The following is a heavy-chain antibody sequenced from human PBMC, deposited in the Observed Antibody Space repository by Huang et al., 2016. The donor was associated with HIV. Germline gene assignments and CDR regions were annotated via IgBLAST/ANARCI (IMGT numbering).Heavy chain of an antibody. V-gene: IGHV1-24*01. CDR2: LDAEEGET. CDR1: GYTVSELS. D-gene: IGHD2-15*01. CDR3: ATSTPDVGAGVLRSAFDI. Sequence: QVQLVESGAELKKPGASVRVSCKVSGYTVSELSLHWVRQSPEKGLEWMGGLDAEEGETIDAQGLKGRVTRTEDTTTDTAYMELSSLRPEDTAVYYCATSTPDVGAGVLRSAFDIWGQGTMVTVSS. J-gene: IGHJ3*02.